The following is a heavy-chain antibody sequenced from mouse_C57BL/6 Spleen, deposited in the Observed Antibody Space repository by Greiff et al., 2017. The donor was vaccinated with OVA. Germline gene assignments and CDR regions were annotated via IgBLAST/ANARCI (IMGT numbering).Heavy chain of an antibody. J-gene: IGHJ2*01. V-gene: IGHV1-69*01. D-gene: IGHD1-1*01. CDR1: GYTFTSYW. CDR2: IDPSDSYT. CDR3: ARRGGYYGSPDYFDY. Sequence: QVQLQQPGAELVMPGASVKLSCKASGYTFTSYWMHWVKQRPGQGLEWIGEIDPSDSYTNYNQKFKGKSTLTVDKSSSTAYMQLSSLTSEDSAVYYCARRGGYYGSPDYFDYWGQGTTLTVSS.